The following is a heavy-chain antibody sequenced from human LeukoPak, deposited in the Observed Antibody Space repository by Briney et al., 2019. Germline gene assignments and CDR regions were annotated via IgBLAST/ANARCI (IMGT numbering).Heavy chain of an antibody. CDR2: IYHTGST. CDR3: ATYLGSNADYYFDS. CDR1: GGSIRGYY. J-gene: IGHJ4*02. D-gene: IGHD4-17*01. Sequence: SETLSLTCTVSGGSIRGYYWSWIRQPPGKGLEWIGYIYHTGSTNYNPTLKSRVTISVDTSKNQYSLKLDSVTAADTAVYYCATYLGSNADYYFDSWGQGTLVTVSS. V-gene: IGHV4-59*13.